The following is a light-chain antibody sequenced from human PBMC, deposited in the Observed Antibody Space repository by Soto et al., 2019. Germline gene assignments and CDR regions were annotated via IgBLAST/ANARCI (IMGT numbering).Light chain of an antibody. V-gene: IGLV1-40*01. CDR2: GNF. CDR3: QPYDSSQGGDG. Sequence: QSVLTQPPSGSGAPGQRVTSSCTGSSSNIRAGFDVHWYHQLPGTAPKLISYGNFDRPSGVPDRFSGSKSVTSASLAITGLQAEDEADYYCQPYDSSQGGDGFGNGTKLTV. J-gene: IGLJ1*01. CDR1: SSNIRAGFD.